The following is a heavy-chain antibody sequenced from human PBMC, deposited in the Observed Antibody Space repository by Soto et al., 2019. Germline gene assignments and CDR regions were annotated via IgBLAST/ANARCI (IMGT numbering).Heavy chain of an antibody. CDR1: GGSISSGGYS. V-gene: IGHV4-30-2*01. Sequence: SETLSLTCAVSGGSISSGGYSWSWIRQPPGKGLEWIGYIYHSGSTYYNPSLKSRVTISVDRSKNQFSLKLSSVTAADTAVYYCARGPGGPFDYWGQGTLVTVSS. J-gene: IGHJ4*02. CDR2: IYHSGST. D-gene: IGHD3-16*01. CDR3: ARGPGGPFDY.